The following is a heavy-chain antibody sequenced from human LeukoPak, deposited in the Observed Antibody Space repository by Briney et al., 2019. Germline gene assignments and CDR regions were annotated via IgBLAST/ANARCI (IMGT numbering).Heavy chain of an antibody. D-gene: IGHD6-13*01. V-gene: IGHV3-48*03. CDR3: ARLGQQLVEGAFDY. CDR1: GFTFSSYE. J-gene: IGHJ4*02. CDR2: ISSSGSTI. Sequence: PGGSPRLSCAASGFTFSSYEMNWVRQAPGKGLEWVSYISSSGSTIYYADSVKGRFTISRDNAKNSLYLQMNSLRAEDTAVYYCARLGQQLVEGAFDYWGQGTLVTVSS.